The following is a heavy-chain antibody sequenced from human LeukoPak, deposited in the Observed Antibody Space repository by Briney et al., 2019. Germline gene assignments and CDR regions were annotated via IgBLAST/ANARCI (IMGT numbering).Heavy chain of an antibody. CDR1: GGTFSTYA. V-gene: IGHV1-69*06. CDR3: VRDYDTSGPQKNYFDF. J-gene: IGHJ4*02. D-gene: IGHD3-22*01. Sequence: SVKVSCKASGGTFSTYAISWVRQAPGQGLEWMGRIIPVFDTPHYAERFQDRVTFSVDKSTSTAYMELTSLNSGDTAVYYCVRDYDTSGPQKNYFDFWGQGTLVTVSS. CDR2: IIPVFDTP.